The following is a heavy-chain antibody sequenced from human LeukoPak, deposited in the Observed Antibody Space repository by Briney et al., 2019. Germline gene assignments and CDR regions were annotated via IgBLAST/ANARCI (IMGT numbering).Heavy chain of an antibody. CDR2: ISGSGGST. D-gene: IGHD3-16*02. V-gene: IGHV3-23*01. J-gene: IGHJ4*02. Sequence: GGSLRLSCEGSGFTFNRYAMSWVRKAPGKGLKWVSTISGSGGSTYYADSVKGRFTISRDNSKNTLYLQMNSLRAEDTAVYYCAKDLYDYLWGSYRYTLFDYWGQGTLVTVSS. CDR3: AKDLYDYLWGSYRYTLFDY. CDR1: GFTFNRYA.